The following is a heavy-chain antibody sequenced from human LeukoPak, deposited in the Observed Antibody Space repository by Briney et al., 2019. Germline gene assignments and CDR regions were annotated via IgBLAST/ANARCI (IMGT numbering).Heavy chain of an antibody. Sequence: GGSLRLSCAASGFTVSSNYMSWVRQAPGKGLEWDSVIYSGGSTYYADSVKGRFTISRDNSKNTLYLQMNSLRAEDTAVYYCARGHVVVTATDAFDIWGQGTMVTVSS. CDR3: ARGHVVVTATDAFDI. V-gene: IGHV3-53*01. J-gene: IGHJ3*02. CDR1: GFTVSSNY. D-gene: IGHD2-21*02. CDR2: IYSGGST.